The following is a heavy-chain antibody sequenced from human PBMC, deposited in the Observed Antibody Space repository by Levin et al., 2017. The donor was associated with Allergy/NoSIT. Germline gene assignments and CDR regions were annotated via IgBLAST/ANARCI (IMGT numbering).Heavy chain of an antibody. Sequence: SETLSLTCTVSGGSISSDYWSWIRQPPGKGLEWIGYIYYNGNADYNPSLRSRVTISLDTSKNQFSLNLSSVTAADTAVYYCARQILGYYSSTSCTRSHFDYWGQGTLVTVSS. CDR2: IYYNGNA. CDR3: ARQILGYYSSTSCTRSHFDY. D-gene: IGHD2-2*01. CDR1: GGSISSDY. J-gene: IGHJ4*02. V-gene: IGHV4-59*08.